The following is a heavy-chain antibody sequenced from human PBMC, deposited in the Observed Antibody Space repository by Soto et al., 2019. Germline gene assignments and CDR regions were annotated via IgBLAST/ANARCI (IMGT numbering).Heavy chain of an antibody. V-gene: IGHV3-23*01. CDR1: GFTFNSYA. CDR3: AKGLGYCGGDCYYPLDY. J-gene: IGHJ4*02. Sequence: GGSLRLSCASSGFTFNSYALTLVRQAPGKGLEWVSTIGGSDDSTHYADSVKGRFTLSRDNSKNTLYLQMNSLRAEDTAVYYCAKGLGYCGGDCYYPLDYWGQGTLVTVSS. D-gene: IGHD2-21*02. CDR2: IGGSDDST.